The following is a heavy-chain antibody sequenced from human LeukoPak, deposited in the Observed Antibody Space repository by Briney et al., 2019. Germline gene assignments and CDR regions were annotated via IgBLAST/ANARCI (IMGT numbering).Heavy chain of an antibody. CDR2: IYFSGST. CDR1: GGSISSYY. Sequence: PSETLSLTCTVSGGSISSYYWNWVRQPPGKGLEWIGYIYFSGSTNYNPSLKSRVTISVDTSKDQFSLKLNSVTAADTAVYYCARLPTGYPNWFDPWGQGSLVTVSS. V-gene: IGHV4-59*08. D-gene: IGHD3-9*01. J-gene: IGHJ5*02. CDR3: ARLPTGYPNWFDP.